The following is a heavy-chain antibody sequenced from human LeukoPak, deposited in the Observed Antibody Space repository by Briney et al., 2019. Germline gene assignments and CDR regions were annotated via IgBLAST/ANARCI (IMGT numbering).Heavy chain of an antibody. Sequence: SGGSLRLSCAASGFTFSSYAMSWVRQAPGKGLEWVSAISGSGGSTYYADSVKGRFTISRDNSKNTLYLQMNSLRAEDTAVYYCAKSALEYYYDSSGYDYWGQGTLVTVSS. V-gene: IGHV3-23*01. D-gene: IGHD3-22*01. CDR1: GFTFSSYA. CDR2: ISGSGGST. CDR3: AKSALEYYYDSSGYDY. J-gene: IGHJ4*02.